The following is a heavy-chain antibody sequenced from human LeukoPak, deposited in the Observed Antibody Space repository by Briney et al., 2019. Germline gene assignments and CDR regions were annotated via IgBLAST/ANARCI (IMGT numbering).Heavy chain of an antibody. Sequence: GGSLRLSCAASGFTFSSYSMNWVRQAPGKGLEWVSAISGSGGSTYYADSVKGRFTISRDNSKNTLYLQMNSLRAEDTAVYYCAKAKAVTRAPYYYYGMDVWGQGTTVTVSS. J-gene: IGHJ6*02. D-gene: IGHD4-17*01. V-gene: IGHV3-23*01. CDR3: AKAKAVTRAPYYYYGMDV. CDR2: ISGSGGST. CDR1: GFTFSSYS.